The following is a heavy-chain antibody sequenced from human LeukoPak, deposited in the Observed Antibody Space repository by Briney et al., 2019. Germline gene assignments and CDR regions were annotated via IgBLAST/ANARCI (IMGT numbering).Heavy chain of an antibody. D-gene: IGHD4/OR15-4a*01. J-gene: IGHJ4*02. CDR1: GGSFSGYY. V-gene: IGHV4-34*01. CDR3: AREALKGFDY. Sequence: SETLSLTCAVYGGSFSGYYWSWIRQPPGKGLEWIGEINHSGSTNYNPSLKSRVTISVDTSKKQFPLKLSSVTAADTAVHYCAREALKGFDYWGQGTLVTVSS. CDR2: INHSGST.